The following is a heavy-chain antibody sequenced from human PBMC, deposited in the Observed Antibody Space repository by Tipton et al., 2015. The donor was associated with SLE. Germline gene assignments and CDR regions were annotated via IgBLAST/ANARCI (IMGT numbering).Heavy chain of an antibody. D-gene: IGHD3/OR15-3a*01. Sequence: TLSLTCIVSGGSMSIYKWSWIRQTPGKGLEWIGFIYSSGSTMYNPSLKSRVTISVDTSKNQFSLTLTSVTAADMAIYYCARVDTIYSFDYWGQGALVTVSS. CDR1: GGSMSIYK. CDR3: ARVDTIYSFDY. CDR2: IYSSGST. V-gene: IGHV4-59*01. J-gene: IGHJ4*02.